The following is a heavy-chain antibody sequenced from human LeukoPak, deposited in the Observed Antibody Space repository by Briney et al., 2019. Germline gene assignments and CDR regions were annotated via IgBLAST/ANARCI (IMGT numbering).Heavy chain of an antibody. V-gene: IGHV3-21*06. CDR3: AKEGNQYYDTFDY. CDR2: ISTTSSYI. D-gene: IGHD3-22*01. CDR1: GFTFNSYG. J-gene: IGHJ4*02. Sequence: PGGSLRLSCEASGFTFNSYGMNWVRQAPGKGLEWISSISTTSSYIHYADSVRGRFTISRDNVKNSLYLQMNNLRVEDTAVYYCAKEGNQYYDTFDYWGQGTLVTVSS.